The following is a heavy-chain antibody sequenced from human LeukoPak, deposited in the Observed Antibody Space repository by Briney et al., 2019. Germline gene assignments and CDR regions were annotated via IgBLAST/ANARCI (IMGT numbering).Heavy chain of an antibody. V-gene: IGHV1-46*01. CDR3: ARDSLYGDPAERGFDY. J-gene: IGHJ4*02. CDR1: GYSFTSYY. CDR2: INPSGGST. Sequence: ASVKVSCKASGYSFTSYYIHWVRQAPGQGLEWMGVINPSGGSTKYAQRLQGRVTMTRDTSASTVYMELGSLRSEDTAVYYCARDSLYGDPAERGFDYWGQGTLVTVSS. D-gene: IGHD4-17*01.